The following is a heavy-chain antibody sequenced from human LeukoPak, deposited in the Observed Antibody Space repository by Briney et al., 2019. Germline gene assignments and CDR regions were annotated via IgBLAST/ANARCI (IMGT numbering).Heavy chain of an antibody. V-gene: IGHV3-30*18. D-gene: IGHD2-21*02. CDR1: GFTFGSYG. CDR3: AKGCGGDCYSDFDY. CDR2: ISYDGSNK. J-gene: IGHJ4*02. Sequence: GGSLRLSCAASGFTFGSYGMHWVRQAPGKGLEWVAVISYDGSNKYYADSVKGRFTISRDNSKNTLYLQMNSLRAEDTAVYYCAKGCGGDCYSDFDYWGQGTLVTVSS.